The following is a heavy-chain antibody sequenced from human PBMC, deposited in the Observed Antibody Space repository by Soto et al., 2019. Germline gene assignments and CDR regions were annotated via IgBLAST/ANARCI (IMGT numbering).Heavy chain of an antibody. CDR2: IIAVLGIT. CDR3: AREEGTVTYDY. V-gene: IGHV1-69*08. D-gene: IGHD4-17*01. CDR1: GGTSSTYT. J-gene: IGHJ4*02. Sequence: QVHLVQCGAEVRKPGSSVKVSCKASGGTSSTYTISWVRQAPGQGLEWMGRIIAVLGITNYAQSFQGRVTITADKSTSTAYMELSSLRSEDTAVYYCAREEGTVTYDYWGQGTLVTVSS.